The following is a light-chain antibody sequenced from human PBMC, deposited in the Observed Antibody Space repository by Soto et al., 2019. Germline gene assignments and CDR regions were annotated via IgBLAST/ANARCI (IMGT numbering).Light chain of an antibody. Sequence: EIVLTQSPGPLALSPGERATLSCRASKSVIISYLAWYQQKPGQAPRHRIYAASRKATGIPYRFSGSGSGTYFTLIINRLEPEEFAVYYGQQYGRSLPYTCRQGTELETK. CDR1: KSVIISY. V-gene: IGKV3-20*01. J-gene: IGKJ2*01. CDR2: AAS. CDR3: QQYGRSLPYT.